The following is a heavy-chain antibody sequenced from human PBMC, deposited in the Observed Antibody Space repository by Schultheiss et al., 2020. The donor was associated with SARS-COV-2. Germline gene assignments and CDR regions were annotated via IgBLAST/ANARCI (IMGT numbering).Heavy chain of an antibody. V-gene: IGHV3-66*01. CDR3: ARDPTTAGQTS. Sequence: GGSLRLSCAASGFTFSSYAMSWVRQAPGKGLEWVSVIYSGGSTYYADSVKGRFTISRDNAKNSLYLQMNSLRAEDTAVYYCARDPTTAGQTSWGQGTLVTVSS. J-gene: IGHJ4*02. D-gene: IGHD1-1*01. CDR2: IYSGGST. CDR1: GFTFSSYA.